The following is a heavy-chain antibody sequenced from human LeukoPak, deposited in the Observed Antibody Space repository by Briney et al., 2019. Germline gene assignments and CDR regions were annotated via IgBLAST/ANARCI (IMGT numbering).Heavy chain of an antibody. CDR3: ARGSPPRRNYDSRGYYSYYFDY. CDR1: GYTFTSYG. D-gene: IGHD3-22*01. Sequence: SVKVSCKASGYTFTSYGISWVRQAPGQGLEWMGGIIPIFGTANYAQKFQGRVTITADESTSTAYMELRSLRSDDTAVYYCARGSPPRRNYDSRGYYSYYFDYWGQGTLVTVSS. CDR2: IIPIFGTA. V-gene: IGHV1-69*13. J-gene: IGHJ4*02.